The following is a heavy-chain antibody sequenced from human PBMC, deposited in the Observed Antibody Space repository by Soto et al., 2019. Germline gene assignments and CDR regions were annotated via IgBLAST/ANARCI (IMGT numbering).Heavy chain of an antibody. CDR1: GYTFTSYG. Sequence: RASVKVSCKASGYTFTSYGISWVRRAPGQGLEWMGWISAYNGNTNYAQKLQGRVTMTTDTSTSTAYMELRSLRSDDTAVYYCARVNFIRIAVAGYNWFDPWGQGTLVTVSS. D-gene: IGHD6-19*01. J-gene: IGHJ5*02. CDR3: ARVNFIRIAVAGYNWFDP. V-gene: IGHV1-18*01. CDR2: ISAYNGNT.